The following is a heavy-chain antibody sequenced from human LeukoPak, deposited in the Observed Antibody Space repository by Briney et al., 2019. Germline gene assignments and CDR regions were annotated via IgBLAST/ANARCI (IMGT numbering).Heavy chain of an antibody. Sequence: PGGSLRLSCAASGFTFSSYWMSWVRQAPGKGLEWVAYIKQDVTEKYYVDSVKGRFSISRDNAKNSLYLQMNSLRAEDTAVYYCARAVFGGIDIWGQGTMVTVSS. J-gene: IGHJ3*02. CDR1: GFTFSSYW. CDR2: IKQDVTEK. CDR3: ARAVFGGIDI. D-gene: IGHD3-16*01. V-gene: IGHV3-7*01.